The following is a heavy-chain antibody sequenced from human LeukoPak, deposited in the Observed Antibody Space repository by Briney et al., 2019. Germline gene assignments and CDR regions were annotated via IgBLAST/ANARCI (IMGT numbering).Heavy chain of an antibody. V-gene: IGHV4-61*01. CDR2: IFYSGST. J-gene: IGHJ4*02. CDR1: GGSVSSGSYY. Sequence: PSETLSLTCTVSGGSVSSGSYYWSWIRQPPGKGLEWIGYIFYSGSTNYNPSLKSRDTISVDTSKNQFSLKLSSVTAADTAVHYCARGPPDGDYFDYWGQGTLVTVSS. CDR3: ARGPPDGDYFDY. D-gene: IGHD4-17*01.